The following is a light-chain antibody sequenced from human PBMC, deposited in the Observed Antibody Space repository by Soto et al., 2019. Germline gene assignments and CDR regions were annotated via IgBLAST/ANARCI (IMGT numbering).Light chain of an antibody. Sequence: QSALTQPRSVSGSPGQSVTISCTGTSSDVGGYNCVSWYQQHPGKAPKLMIHDVSKRPSGVPDRFSGSKSGNTASLTISGLQAEDEADYYCCSYAGSYTWVFGGGTQLTVL. CDR2: DVS. J-gene: IGLJ3*02. CDR3: CSYAGSYTWV. CDR1: SSDVGGYNC. V-gene: IGLV2-11*01.